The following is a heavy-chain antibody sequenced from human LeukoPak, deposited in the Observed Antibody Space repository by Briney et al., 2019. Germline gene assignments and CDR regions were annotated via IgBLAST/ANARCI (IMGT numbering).Heavy chain of an antibody. CDR2: ISSSSSYI. CDR1: GLTFSSYS. V-gene: IGHV3-21*01. CDR3: PSAPTQRPLHSNRFDP. J-gene: IGHJ5*02. Sequence: PGGSLRLSCAASGLTFSSYSMNWVRQAPGKGLEWVSSISSSSSYIYYADSVKGRFTISSDNPNHSLYLQMTSLRAEHTAVYYCPSAPTQRPLHSNRFDPWGQGTLATVSS. D-gene: IGHD2-2*01.